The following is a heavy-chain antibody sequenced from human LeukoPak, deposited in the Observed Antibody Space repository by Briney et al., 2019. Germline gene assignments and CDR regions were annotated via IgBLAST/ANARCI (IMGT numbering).Heavy chain of an antibody. V-gene: IGHV4-30-2*01. CDR1: GGSLSSGGYS. CDR3: ASRRVEYYYDSSGSDAFDI. D-gene: IGHD3-22*01. Sequence: SETLSLTCAASGGSLSSGGYSWSWIRQPPGKGLEWIGYIYHSGSTYYNPSLKSRVTISVDRSKNQFSLKLSSVTAADTAVYYCASRRVEYYYDSSGSDAFDIWGQGTMVTVSS. J-gene: IGHJ3*02. CDR2: IYHSGST.